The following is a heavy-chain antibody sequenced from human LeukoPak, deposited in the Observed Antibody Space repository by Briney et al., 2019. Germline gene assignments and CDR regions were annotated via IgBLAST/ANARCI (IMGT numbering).Heavy chain of an antibody. CDR1: GYTFTGYY. J-gene: IGHJ4*02. Sequence: ASVKVSCKASGYTFTGYYMHWVRQAPGQGLEWMGWINPNSGGTNYAQKFQGRVTMTRDTSISTAYMELSRLRSDDTAAYYCARDRVLLWFGELPDYWGQGTLVTVSS. D-gene: IGHD3-10*01. V-gene: IGHV1-2*02. CDR2: INPNSGGT. CDR3: ARDRVLLWFGELPDY.